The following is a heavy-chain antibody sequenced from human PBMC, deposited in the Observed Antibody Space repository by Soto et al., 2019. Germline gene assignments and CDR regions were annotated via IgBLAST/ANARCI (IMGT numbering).Heavy chain of an antibody. J-gene: IGHJ4*02. CDR1: GFTFSSYA. CDR2: ISRNGGST. Sequence: EVQLVESAGGLVQPGGSLRLSCAASGFTFSSYAMHWVRQAPGKGLEYVSGISRNGGSTYYANSVKGRFTISRDNSKSTLYLQVGSLRAEDMAVYYCASSGLPFDYWGQGTLVTVSS. D-gene: IGHD2-21*02. CDR3: ASSGLPFDY. V-gene: IGHV3-64*01.